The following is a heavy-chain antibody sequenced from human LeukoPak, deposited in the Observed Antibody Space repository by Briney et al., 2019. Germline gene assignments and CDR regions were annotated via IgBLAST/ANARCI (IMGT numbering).Heavy chain of an antibody. Sequence: SETLSLTCTVSGGSTSSYYWSRIRQPAGKGLEWIGRIYTSGSTNYNPSLKSRVTMSVDTSKHQFSLKLSSVTAADTAVYYCASLSSSWSTDYWGQGTLVTVSS. V-gene: IGHV4-4*07. J-gene: IGHJ4*02. D-gene: IGHD6-13*01. CDR1: GGSTSSYY. CDR3: ASLSSSWSTDY. CDR2: IYTSGST.